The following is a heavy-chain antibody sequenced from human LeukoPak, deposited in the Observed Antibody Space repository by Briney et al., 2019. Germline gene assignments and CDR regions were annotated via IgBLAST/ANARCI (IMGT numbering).Heavy chain of an antibody. CDR3: ARGLWGTIFYFDY. D-gene: IGHD3-3*01. CDR1: GGSISSYY. Sequence: SETLSLTCTVSGGSISSYYWSWIRQPPGKGLEWIGYIYYSGSTNYNPSLKSRVTISVDTSKNQFSLKLSSVTAADTAVYYCARGLWGTIFYFDYWGQGTTVTVSS. V-gene: IGHV4-59*08. J-gene: IGHJ4*03. CDR2: IYYSGST.